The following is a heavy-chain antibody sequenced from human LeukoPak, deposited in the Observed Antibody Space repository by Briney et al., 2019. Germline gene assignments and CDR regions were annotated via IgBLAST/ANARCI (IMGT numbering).Heavy chain of an antibody. J-gene: IGHJ4*02. CDR3: AKDRPNYYESNGHYYRRDGDY. D-gene: IGHD3-22*01. CDR2: ISGNGDYT. Sequence: PGGSLRLSCAASGFTFSSYAMSWVRQAPGKGLEWVSSISGNGDYTFYAGSVKGRFTISRDNSENTLYLQMNSLRAEDTAIYYCAKDRPNYYESNGHYYRRDGDYWGQGALVTVSS. CDR1: GFTFSSYA. V-gene: IGHV3-23*01.